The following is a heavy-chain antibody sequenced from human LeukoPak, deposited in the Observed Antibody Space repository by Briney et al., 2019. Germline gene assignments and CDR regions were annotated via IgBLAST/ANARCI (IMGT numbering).Heavy chain of an antibody. V-gene: IGHV1-8*01. CDR1: GYTFTSYD. Sequence: GASVKVSCKASGYTFTSYDINWVRQATGQGLEWMGWMNPNSGNTGYAQKFQGRVTMTRNTSISTAYMELSSLRSEDTAVYYCARVRGGVLRFLEWLPYGINWFDPWGQGTLVTVSS. D-gene: IGHD3-3*01. CDR2: MNPNSGNT. CDR3: ARVRGGVLRFLEWLPYGINWFDP. J-gene: IGHJ5*02.